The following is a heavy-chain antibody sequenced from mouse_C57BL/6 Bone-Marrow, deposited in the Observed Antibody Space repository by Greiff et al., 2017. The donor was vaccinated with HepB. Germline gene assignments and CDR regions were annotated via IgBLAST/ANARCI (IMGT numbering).Heavy chain of an antibody. CDR2: INPYNGGT. J-gene: IGHJ2*01. CDR3: ARYSSGLFDY. Sequence: EVQLQQSGPVLVKPGASVKMSCKASGYTFTDYYMNWVKQSHGKSLEWIGVINPYNGGTSYNQKFKGKATLTVDKSSSTAYIELNSLTSEDSAVYYCARYSSGLFDYWGQGTTLTVSS. V-gene: IGHV1-19*01. CDR1: GYTFTDYY. D-gene: IGHD3-2*02.